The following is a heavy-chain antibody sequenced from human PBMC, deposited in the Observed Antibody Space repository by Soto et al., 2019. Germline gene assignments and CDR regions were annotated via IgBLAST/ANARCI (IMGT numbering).Heavy chain of an antibody. V-gene: IGHV3-30*18. CDR3: AKDCGELHYYGMDV. Sequence: GGSLRLSCAASGFTFSSYGMHWVRQAPGKGLEWVAVISYDGSNKYYADSVKGRFTISRDNSKNTLYLQMNSLRAEDTAVYYCAKDCGELHYYGMDVWGQGTTVTVSS. CDR1: GFTFSSYG. D-gene: IGHD1-26*01. J-gene: IGHJ6*02. CDR2: ISYDGSNK.